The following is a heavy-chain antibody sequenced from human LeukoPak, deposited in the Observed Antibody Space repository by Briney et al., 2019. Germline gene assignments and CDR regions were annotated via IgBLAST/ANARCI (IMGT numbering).Heavy chain of an antibody. CDR3: AIYGDYGGGYFDY. V-gene: IGHV1-69*01. J-gene: IGHJ4*02. CDR1: GGTFSSYA. Sequence: ASVKVSCKASGGTFSSYAISWVRQAPGQGLEWMGGIIPIFGTANYAQKFQGRVTITADESTSTAYMELSSLRSEDTAVYYYAIYGDYGGGYFDYWGQGTLVTVSS. CDR2: IIPIFGTA. D-gene: IGHD4-17*01.